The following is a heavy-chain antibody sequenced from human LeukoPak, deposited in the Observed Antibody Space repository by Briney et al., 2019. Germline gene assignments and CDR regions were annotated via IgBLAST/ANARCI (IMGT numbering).Heavy chain of an antibody. CDR3: ARGDGYCSSTSCYAGPSYGLDV. D-gene: IGHD2-2*03. CDR2: INSVGSST. Sequence: GGSLRLSCAASGFTFSSFWMHWVRQAPGKGLVWVSRINSVGSSTSYADSVKGRFTISRDNAKNSLYLQMNSLRAEDTAVYHCARGDGYCSSTSCYAGPSYGLDVWGQGTTVTVSS. CDR1: GFTFSSFW. J-gene: IGHJ6*02. V-gene: IGHV3-74*01.